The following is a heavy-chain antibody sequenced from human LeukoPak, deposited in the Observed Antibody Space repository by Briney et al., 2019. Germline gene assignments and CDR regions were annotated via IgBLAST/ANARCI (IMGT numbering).Heavy chain of an antibody. CDR3: ARRGFWSGYYIDY. D-gene: IGHD3-3*01. Sequence: ASVKVSCKASGYTFTSYYMHWVRQAHGQGLEWVGIINPSGGSTSYAQKFQGRVTMTRDMSTSTVYMELSSLRSEDTAVYYCARRGFWSGYYIDYWGQGTLVNVSS. V-gene: IGHV1-46*01. CDR1: GYTFTSYY. J-gene: IGHJ4*02. CDR2: INPSGGST.